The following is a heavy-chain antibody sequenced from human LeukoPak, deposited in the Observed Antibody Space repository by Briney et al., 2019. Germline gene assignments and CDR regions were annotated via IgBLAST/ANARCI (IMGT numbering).Heavy chain of an antibody. D-gene: IGHD6-13*01. V-gene: IGHV1-69-2*01. CDR2: VDPEDGET. Sequence: ASVKVSCTVSGYTFTDYYMHWVQQAPGKGLEWMGLVDPEDGETIYAEKFQGRVTITADTSTDTAYMELSSLRSEDTAVYYCATERGIAAAGALDYWGQGNLVTVSS. CDR3: ATERGIAAAGALDY. J-gene: IGHJ4*02. CDR1: GYTFTDYY.